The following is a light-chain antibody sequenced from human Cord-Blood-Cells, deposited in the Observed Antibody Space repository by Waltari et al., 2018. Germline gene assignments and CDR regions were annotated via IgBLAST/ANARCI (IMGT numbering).Light chain of an antibody. CDR3: NSRDSSGNHP. CDR2: GKN. CDR1: SLRSYY. Sequence: SSELTQDPAVSVALGQTVRITCQGDSLRSYYASWYQQKPGQAPVLVIYGKNNRPSGIPDRFSGSSSGKTASLTITGAQAEDEADYYCNSRDSSGNHPFGTGTKVTVL. J-gene: IGLJ1*01. V-gene: IGLV3-19*01.